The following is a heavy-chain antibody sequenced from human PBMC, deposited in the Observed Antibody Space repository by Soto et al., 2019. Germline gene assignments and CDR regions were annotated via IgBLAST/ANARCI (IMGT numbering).Heavy chain of an antibody. CDR2: IYKSGST. CDR1: GDSIRSNY. J-gene: IGHJ5*02. Sequence: SETLSLTCTVSGDSIRSNYWSWIRQPAGKGLGWIGRIYKSGSTNYNPSLKSRVTMSVDTSKNQFSLRLSSVTAADTAVYYCARDAGYSNDFDPWGQGTLVTVSS. V-gene: IGHV4-4*07. CDR3: ARDAGYSNDFDP. D-gene: IGHD6-13*01.